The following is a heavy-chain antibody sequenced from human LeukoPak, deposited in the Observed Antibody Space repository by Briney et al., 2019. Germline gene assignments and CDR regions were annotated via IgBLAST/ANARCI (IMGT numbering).Heavy chain of an antibody. CDR3: ARTSIYCSSTSCRPELYYYYYMDV. V-gene: IGHV1-69*05. CDR1: GGTFSSYA. J-gene: IGHJ6*03. CDR2: IIPIFGTA. D-gene: IGHD2-2*01. Sequence: ASVKVSCKASGGTFSSYAISWVRQAPGQGLEWMGGIIPIFGTANYAQKFQGRVTITTDESTSTAYMELSSLRSEDTAVYYCARTSIYCSSTSCRPELYYYYYMDVWGKGTTVTVSS.